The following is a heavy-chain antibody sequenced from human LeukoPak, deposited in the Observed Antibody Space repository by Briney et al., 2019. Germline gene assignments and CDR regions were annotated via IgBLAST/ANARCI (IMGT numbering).Heavy chain of an antibody. Sequence: GGSLRLSCAASGFSFSDYYMNWIRQAPGKGLEWISYISSSGGTIYYADSVKGRFTISRDNAKKSLYLQMNSLRVEDTAVYYCAREEAPAEGDDAFDTWGQGTMVTVSS. CDR2: ISSSGGTI. CDR3: AREEAPAEGDDAFDT. J-gene: IGHJ3*02. V-gene: IGHV3-11*04. CDR1: GFSFSDYY. D-gene: IGHD3-16*01.